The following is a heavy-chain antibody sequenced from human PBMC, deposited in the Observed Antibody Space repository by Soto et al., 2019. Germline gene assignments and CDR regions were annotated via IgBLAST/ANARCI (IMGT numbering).Heavy chain of an antibody. J-gene: IGHJ3*02. D-gene: IGHD3-10*01. V-gene: IGHV3-48*03. CDR3: ARENAFGVGIDVFDI. CDR2: ITSRGGTI. Sequence: EVQLVESGGGLVQPGGSLRLSCAASGFTFSSYEMNWVRQAPGKGLEWISYITSRGGTIYYADSVKGRFTISRDNAKTSLYLQMNSLRAEDTAVYYCARENAFGVGIDVFDIWGQGTMVTVSS. CDR1: GFTFSSYE.